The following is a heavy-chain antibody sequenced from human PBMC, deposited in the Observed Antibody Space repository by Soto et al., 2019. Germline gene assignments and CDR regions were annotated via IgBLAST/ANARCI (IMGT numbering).Heavy chain of an antibody. J-gene: IGHJ4*02. CDR3: VSQRTSVLTQAYFDY. Sequence: LSLTCTVSGGSVSNSNYYWGWIRQSPGKGLEWIGSVYYRGRSYSKSSVKSRVTISVDTSKDQFSLNLNSVTASDTAVYYCVSQRTSVLTQAYFDYWGPGALVTVSS. CDR2: VYYRGRS. CDR1: GGSVSNSNYY. V-gene: IGHV4-39*01. D-gene: IGHD2-8*01.